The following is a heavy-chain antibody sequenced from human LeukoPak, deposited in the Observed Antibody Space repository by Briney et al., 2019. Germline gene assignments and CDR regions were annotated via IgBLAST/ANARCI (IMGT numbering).Heavy chain of an antibody. CDR1: GFTFSIDA. Sequence: GGALRLSCAASGFTFSIDAINWVRQAPGKGRWWVSGITGSGGSTDYAEYVKGRFTISRDNSKNTLYLQMNSLRAEDTAVYYCARNLMATVPCFDYWGQGTLVTVSS. J-gene: IGHJ4*02. CDR3: ARNLMATVPCFDY. CDR2: ITGSGGST. D-gene: IGHD4-17*01. V-gene: IGHV3-23*01.